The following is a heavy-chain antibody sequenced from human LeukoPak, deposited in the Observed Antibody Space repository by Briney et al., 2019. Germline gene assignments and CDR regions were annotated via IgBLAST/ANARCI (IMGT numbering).Heavy chain of an antibody. CDR1: GLSVSGNY. J-gene: IGHJ4*02. CDR3: VRDDRGVVVFDY. Sequence: GGSLRLSCAASGLSVSGNYMSWVRQAPGKGLEWVSILYTGGTTFYAGSMKGRFTISRDDSKNTLYLQMSSLRAEDTAVYYCVRDDRGVVVFDYWGQGALVTVSS. V-gene: IGHV3-53*01. CDR2: LYTGGTT. D-gene: IGHD2-15*01.